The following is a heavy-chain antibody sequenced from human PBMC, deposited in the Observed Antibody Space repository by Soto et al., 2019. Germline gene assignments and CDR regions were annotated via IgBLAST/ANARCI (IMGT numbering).Heavy chain of an antibody. J-gene: IGHJ5*02. CDR3: ARSTQPGIAVAGTIDP. CDR2: IYYSGST. CDR1: GGSISSGGYY. Sequence: QVQLQESGPGLVKPSQTLSLTCTVSGGSISSGGYYWSWIRQHPGKGLEWIGYIYYSGSTYYNPSLKSRVTRSVDTSKNQFSRKLSSVTAADTAVYYCARSTQPGIAVAGTIDPWGQGTLVTVSS. V-gene: IGHV4-31*03. D-gene: IGHD6-19*01.